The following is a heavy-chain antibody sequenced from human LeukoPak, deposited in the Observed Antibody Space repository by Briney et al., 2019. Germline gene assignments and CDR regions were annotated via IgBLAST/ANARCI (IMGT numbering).Heavy chain of an antibody. D-gene: IGHD1-26*01. CDR1: GYTFTGYY. V-gene: IGHV1-2*02. CDR2: INPNSGGT. Sequence: ASVKVSCKASGYTFTGYYMHWVRRAPGQGLEWMGWINPNSGGTNYAQKFQGRATMTRDTSISTAYMELSRLRSDDTAVYYCARVLPVGASEGWGQGTLVTVSS. J-gene: IGHJ4*02. CDR3: ARVLPVGASEG.